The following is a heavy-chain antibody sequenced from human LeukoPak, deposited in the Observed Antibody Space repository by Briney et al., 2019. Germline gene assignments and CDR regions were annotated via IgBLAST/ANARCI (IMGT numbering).Heavy chain of an antibody. CDR2: IIPIFGTA. CDR1: GGTFSSYA. D-gene: IGHD1-20*01. V-gene: IGHV1-69*13. J-gene: IGHJ5*02. Sequence: SVKVSCKASGGTFSSYAISWVRQAPGQGLEWMGGIIPIFGTANYAQKFQGRVTITADESTSTAYMELSSLRSEDTAVYYCASYNRNDPNPPFGPWGQGTLVTVSS. CDR3: ASYNRNDPNPPFGP.